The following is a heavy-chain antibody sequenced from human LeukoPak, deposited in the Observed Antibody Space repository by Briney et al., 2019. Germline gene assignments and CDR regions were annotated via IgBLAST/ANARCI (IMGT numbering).Heavy chain of an antibody. CDR2: IYTSGST. CDR3: AVGMIVVVPAAIVGYDYYYYYGMDV. J-gene: IGHJ6*02. Sequence: PSETLSLTCTVSGGSISSGSYYWSWIRQPAGKGLEWIGRIYTSGSTNYNPSLKSLVTISVDTSKNQFSPKLSSVTASDTDVYYCAVGMIVVVPAAIVGYDYYYYYGMDVWGQGTTVTVSS. D-gene: IGHD2-2*01. CDR1: GGSISSGSYY. V-gene: IGHV4-61*02.